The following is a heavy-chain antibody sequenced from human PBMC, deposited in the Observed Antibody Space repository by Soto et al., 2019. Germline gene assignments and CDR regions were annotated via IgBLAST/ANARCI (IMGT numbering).Heavy chain of an antibody. CDR3: AKDYSNRLRYFER. Sequence: QVQLVESGGGVVQPGRSLRLSCAASGFTFSSYGMHWVRQAPGKGLEWVAVISYDGRNKYYADSVKGRFTISRDNSRNTLYLQMNSLRAEDTAVYYCAKDYSNRLRYFERWVRGTLVTVSS. CDR2: ISYDGRNK. D-gene: IGHD6-13*01. CDR1: GFTFSSYG. V-gene: IGHV3-30*18. J-gene: IGHJ2*01.